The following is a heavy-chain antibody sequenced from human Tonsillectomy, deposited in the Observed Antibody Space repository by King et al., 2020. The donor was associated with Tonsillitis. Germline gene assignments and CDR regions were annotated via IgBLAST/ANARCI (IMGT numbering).Heavy chain of an antibody. CDR3: ALFEYASGCYATGDDAFDT. Sequence: QLVQSGAEVKKPGESLKISCKGSGYSFTSYWIGWVRQMPGKGLEWMGIIYPGDSDTRYSPSFQGQVTISADKSISTAYLQWSSLKASDTAMYYCALFEYASGCYATGDDAFDTWGQGTMVTVSS. J-gene: IGHJ3*02. CDR2: IYPGDSDT. D-gene: IGHD6-19*01. V-gene: IGHV5-51*01. CDR1: GYSFTSYW.